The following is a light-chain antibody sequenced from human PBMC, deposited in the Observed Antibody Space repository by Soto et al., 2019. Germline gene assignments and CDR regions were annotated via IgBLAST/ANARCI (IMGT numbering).Light chain of an antibody. J-gene: IGKJ1*01. CDR2: WAS. Sequence: DIVMTQSPESLPVSLGERATINCKSSLTLLYSSDNKNYLAWYQQKPGQPPNLLISWASTRESGVPERFSGSGSGTDFTLTISSLQAEDVAVYYCHQYYNTPWTFGQGTRVEIK. V-gene: IGKV4-1*01. CDR3: HQYYNTPWT. CDR1: LTLLYSSDNKNY.